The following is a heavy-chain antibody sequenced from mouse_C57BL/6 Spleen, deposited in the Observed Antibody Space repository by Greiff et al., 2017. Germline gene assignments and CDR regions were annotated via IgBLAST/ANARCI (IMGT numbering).Heavy chain of an antibody. CDR3: ARERGLAY. V-gene: IGHV3-6*01. CDR1: GYSITSGYY. CDR2: ISYDGSN. J-gene: IGHJ3*01. D-gene: IGHD3-3*01. Sequence: ESGPGLVKPSQSLSLTCSVTGYSITSGYYWNWIRQFPGNKLEWMGYISYDGSNNYNPSLKNRISITRDTSKNQFFLKLNSVTTEDTATYYCARERGLAYWGQGTLVTVSA.